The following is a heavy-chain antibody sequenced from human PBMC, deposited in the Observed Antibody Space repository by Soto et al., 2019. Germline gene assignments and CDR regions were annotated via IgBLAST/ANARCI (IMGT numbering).Heavy chain of an antibody. D-gene: IGHD3-3*01. J-gene: IGHJ4*02. CDR3: AKDLMEWHYFDY. Sequence: GGSLRLSCAASGFTFSSYAMSWVRQAPGKGLEWVSAISGSGGSTYYADSVKGRFTISRDNSKNTLYLQMNSLRAEDTAVYCCAKDLMEWHYFDYWGQGTLVTVSS. CDR2: ISGSGGST. CDR1: GFTFSSYA. V-gene: IGHV3-23*01.